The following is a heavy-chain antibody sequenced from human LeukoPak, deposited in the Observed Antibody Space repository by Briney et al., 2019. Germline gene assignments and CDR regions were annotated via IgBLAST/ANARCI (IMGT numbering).Heavy chain of an antibody. CDR3: ARGMPPSTSKVPLSY. V-gene: IGHV1-69*02. Sequence: SLKVCCKPSGGTFTSYTISWVRQAPGQGLQWMGRIIAILGIANYAQKFQGRVTITADKCTSTTYKELSSLRSEDTAVYYCARGMPPSTSKVPLSYWGQGTLVTVSS. D-gene: IGHD1-1*01. J-gene: IGHJ4*02. CDR2: IIAILGIA. CDR1: GGTFTSYT.